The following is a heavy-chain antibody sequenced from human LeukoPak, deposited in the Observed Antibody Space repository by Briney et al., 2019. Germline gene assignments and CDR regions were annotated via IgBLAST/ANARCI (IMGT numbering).Heavy chain of an antibody. CDR1: GFTVSNYY. D-gene: IGHD2-2*01. CDR2: ISGSDGST. Sequence: GGSLRLSCAASGFTVSNYYMNWVRQAPGKGLEWVSVISGSDGSTYYADSVRGRFTISRDDSGNTLFLQMNSLRAEDTAVYYCARQVSCDTTTCYAGMPPDYWGQGTLVTVSS. J-gene: IGHJ4*02. CDR3: ARQVSCDTTTCYAGMPPDY. V-gene: IGHV3-23*01.